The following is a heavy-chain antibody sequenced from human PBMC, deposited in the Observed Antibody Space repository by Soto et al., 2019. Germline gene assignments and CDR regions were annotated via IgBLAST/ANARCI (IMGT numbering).Heavy chain of an antibody. CDR2: ISYDGSNK. D-gene: IGHD4-17*01. Sequence: QVQLVESGGGVVQPGRSLRLSCAASGFTFSSYAMHWVRQAPGKGLEWVAVISYDGSNKYYADSVKGRFTISRDNSKNTLYLQMNSRRAEDTAVYYCARDEDGYGDSNYFYYWGQGTLVTVSS. CDR3: ARDEDGYGDSNYFYY. J-gene: IGHJ4*02. CDR1: GFTFSSYA. V-gene: IGHV3-30-3*01.